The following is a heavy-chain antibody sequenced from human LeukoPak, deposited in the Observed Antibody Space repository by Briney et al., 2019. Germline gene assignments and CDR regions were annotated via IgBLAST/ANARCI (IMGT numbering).Heavy chain of an antibody. Sequence: EASVKVSCKASGYTFRGNYIHWVRQAPGQGLEWMGWMNPNNGHTGYAQKFQGRVTMTRDTSISTAYMELSSLRSEDTAVYYCARTPGYCSSTSCATYYMDVWGKGTTVTVSS. CDR2: MNPNNGHT. V-gene: IGHV1-8*02. D-gene: IGHD2-2*01. CDR3: ARTPGYCSSTSCATYYMDV. CDR1: GYTFRGNY. J-gene: IGHJ6*03.